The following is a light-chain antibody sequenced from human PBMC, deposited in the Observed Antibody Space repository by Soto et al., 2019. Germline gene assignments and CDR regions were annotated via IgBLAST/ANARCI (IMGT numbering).Light chain of an antibody. CDR3: QPYNNWPLT. V-gene: IGKV3-15*01. CDR1: QGIGDT. J-gene: IGKJ4*01. CDR2: DTS. Sequence: EVVMTQAPATLSVAPGEGGSLSCRASQGIGDTLAWYQHKPGQTPRLLIYDTSTRATGVPARFRGSRSGPEFTLTIPSLQSEAFAIYYCQPYNNWPLTFGGGTKVDIK.